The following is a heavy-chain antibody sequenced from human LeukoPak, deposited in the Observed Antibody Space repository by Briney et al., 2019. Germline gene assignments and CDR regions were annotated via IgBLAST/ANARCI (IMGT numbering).Heavy chain of an antibody. J-gene: IGHJ4*02. V-gene: IGHV5-51*01. D-gene: IGHD3-22*01. CDR2: IYPGDSDT. CDR1: GYSFTSYW. Sequence: GESLKISCKGSGYSFTSYWIGWVRQMPGKGLGLMGIIYPGDSDTRYSPSFQGQVTISADKSISTAYLQWSSLKASDTAMYYCARLSYDSSGYYYFDYWGQGTLVTVSS. CDR3: ARLSYDSSGYYYFDY.